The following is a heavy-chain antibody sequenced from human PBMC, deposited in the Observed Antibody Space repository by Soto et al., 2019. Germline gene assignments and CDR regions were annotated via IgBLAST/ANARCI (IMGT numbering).Heavy chain of an antibody. CDR2: ISAYNGNT. D-gene: IGHD1-1*01. Sequence: QIQLVQSGAEVKKPGASVKVSCKASGYTFTSYGISWVRQAPGQGLEWMGWISAYNGNTNYAQKLQGRVTMTTDTSTSTAYMELMSLRSDDTAVYYCARVPGTTAGAYYYGMDVWGQGTTVTVSS. CDR1: GYTFTSYG. CDR3: ARVPGTTAGAYYYGMDV. V-gene: IGHV1-18*01. J-gene: IGHJ6*02.